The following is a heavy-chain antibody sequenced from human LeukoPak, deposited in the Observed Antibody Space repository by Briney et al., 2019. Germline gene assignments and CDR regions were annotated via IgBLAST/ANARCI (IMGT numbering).Heavy chain of an antibody. Sequence: SETLSLTCIVSGYSISNGYYWGWIGQPPGKGLVWSGNIYHSGSTYYNPSLKSRVTISVDTSKNQFSLKLSSVTAADTAVYYCARGYSSSWYYNWFDPWGQGTLVTVSS. CDR2: IYHSGST. V-gene: IGHV4-38-2*02. CDR3: ARGYSSSWYYNWFDP. CDR1: GYSISNGYY. J-gene: IGHJ5*02. D-gene: IGHD6-13*01.